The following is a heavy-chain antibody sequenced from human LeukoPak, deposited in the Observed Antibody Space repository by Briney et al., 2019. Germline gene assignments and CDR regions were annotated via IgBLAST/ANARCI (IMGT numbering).Heavy chain of an antibody. CDR1: GYTFTGYY. CDR3: ARGDSSGYYDGEDAFDI. CDR2: INPNSGGT. V-gene: IGHV1-2*02. J-gene: IGHJ3*02. Sequence: GASVKVSCKASGYTFTGYYMHWVRQAPGQGLEWMGWINPNSGGTSYAQKFQGRVTMTRDTSTSTVYMELSSLRSEDTAVYYCARGDSSGYYDGEDAFDIWGQGTMVTVSS. D-gene: IGHD3-22*01.